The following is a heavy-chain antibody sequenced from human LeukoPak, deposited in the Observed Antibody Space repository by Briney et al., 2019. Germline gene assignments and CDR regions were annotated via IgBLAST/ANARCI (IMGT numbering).Heavy chain of an antibody. CDR3: AKVLSGSQDY. J-gene: IGHJ4*02. CDR2: ITGGAENT. CDR1: GFTFSGHA. V-gene: IGHV3-23*01. D-gene: IGHD1-26*01. Sequence: GGSLRLSCAASGFTFSGHAMSWVRQAPGKGLNWLSTITGGAENTYYADSVKGRFTISRDNSKNTVYLQMDSLRAEDTAVYYCAKVLSGSQDYWGQGTLVTVFS.